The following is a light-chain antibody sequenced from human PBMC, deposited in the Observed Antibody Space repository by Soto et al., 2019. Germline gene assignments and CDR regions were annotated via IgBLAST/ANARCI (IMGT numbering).Light chain of an antibody. CDR2: SSN. V-gene: IGLV1-44*01. CDR1: TSNIGSNT. Sequence: QPVLTQPPSTSGTPGQRVTISCSGSTSNIGSNTVNWYQHLPGTAPKLLVYSSNLRPSGVPDRFSGSKSGTSASLAISGLQSEDESDYYCASWDGSLNGVVFGGGTKLTVL. J-gene: IGLJ3*02. CDR3: ASWDGSLNGVV.